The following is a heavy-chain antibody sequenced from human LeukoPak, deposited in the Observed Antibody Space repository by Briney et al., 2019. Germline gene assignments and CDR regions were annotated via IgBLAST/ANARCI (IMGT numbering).Heavy chain of an antibody. V-gene: IGHV3-30*18. D-gene: IGHD3-22*01. CDR2: ISYDGSNK. Sequence: ARSLRFSCAASGFTFSSYGLHRVRQAPGKGLEWVAVISYDGSNKYYADSVKGRFTISRDNSKNTLYLKMNSLRAEDTAVYYCAKVRTTYYYDSSGYSFDYWGQGTLVTVSS. CDR1: GFTFSSYG. J-gene: IGHJ4*02. CDR3: AKVRTTYYYDSSGYSFDY.